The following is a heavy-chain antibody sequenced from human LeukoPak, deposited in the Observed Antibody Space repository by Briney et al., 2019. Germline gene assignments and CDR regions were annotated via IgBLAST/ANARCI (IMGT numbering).Heavy chain of an antibody. CDR2: IYYRGTT. D-gene: IGHD6-19*01. CDR3: ARSFYSSGWYTPLRWFDT. CDR1: GASVSSGSHY. V-gene: IGHV4-61*01. Sequence: TSETLSLTWTVSGASVSSGSHYWNWIRQSPGRGLEWIGHIYYRGTTNYTPSLKSRVTISVDTSMNQFSLRLSSVTAADTAVYFCARSFYSSGWYTPLRWFDTWGQGTLVTVSS. J-gene: IGHJ5*02.